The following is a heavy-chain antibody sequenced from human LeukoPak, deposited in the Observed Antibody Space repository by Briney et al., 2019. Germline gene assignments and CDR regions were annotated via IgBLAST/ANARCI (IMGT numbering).Heavy chain of an antibody. D-gene: IGHD6-13*01. CDR1: GGSVSSGSYY. V-gene: IGHV4-61*01. CDR3: ARGSAAGTSGY. J-gene: IGHJ4*02. Sequence: SETLSLTCTVSGGSVSSGSYYWSWIRQPPGKGLEWIEYIYYSGSTNYNSSLKSRVTISVDTSKNQFSLKLSSVTAADTAVYYCARGSAAGTSGYWGQGTLVTVSS. CDR2: IYYSGST.